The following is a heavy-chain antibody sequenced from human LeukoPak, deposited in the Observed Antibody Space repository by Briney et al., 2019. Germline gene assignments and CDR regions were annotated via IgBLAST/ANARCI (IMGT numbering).Heavy chain of an antibody. CDR1: GMNFERYA. J-gene: IGHJ6*02. CDR3: ATWAFYHDLDV. CDR2: ISADGKA. Sequence: GGSLRLSCAASGMNFERYAMHWVRQRPGKSLEWVGVISADGKADHADAVKGRFTVSRDNSKDSLSLQMSSLRDEDTALYYCATWAFYHDLDVWGQGTTVIVSS. D-gene: IGHD1-26*01. V-gene: IGHV3-43*02.